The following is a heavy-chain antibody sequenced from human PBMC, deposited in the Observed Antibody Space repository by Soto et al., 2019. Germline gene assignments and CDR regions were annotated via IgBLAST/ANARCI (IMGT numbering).Heavy chain of an antibody. CDR3: ARVHSSGHYNLAY. Sequence: QVQLVQSGAEVKKPGASVKVSCKASGYTFTNYYIHWVRQAPGQGLEWMGIINPTSGSTIYAPKFQGGVTMTRDTSTSTVYMELSSLRSEDTAVYFCARVHSSGHYNLAYWDQGTLVTVSS. CDR2: INPTSGST. D-gene: IGHD1-26*01. J-gene: IGHJ4*02. CDR1: GYTFTNYY. V-gene: IGHV1-46*01.